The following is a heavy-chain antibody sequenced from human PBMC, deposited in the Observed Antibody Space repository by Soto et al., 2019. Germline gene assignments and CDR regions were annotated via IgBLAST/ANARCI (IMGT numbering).Heavy chain of an antibody. CDR2: VSHSGYT. V-gene: IGHV4-34*01. CDR1: GESFSGNH. J-gene: IGHJ4*02. D-gene: IGHD4-17*01. CDR3: AKGGRLRSPFGL. Sequence: SETLSLTCAVYGESFSGNHWSWIRQPPGKGLEWIGEVSHSGYTVYNPSLKSRVTISLGTSNNQFSLKLIPATAADTAVYFCAKGGRLRSPFGLWGQGTLVTVS.